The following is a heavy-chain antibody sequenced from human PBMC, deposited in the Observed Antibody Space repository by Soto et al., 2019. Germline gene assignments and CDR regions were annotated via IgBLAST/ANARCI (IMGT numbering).Heavy chain of an antibody. J-gene: IGHJ4*02. D-gene: IGHD3-22*01. V-gene: IGHV1-18*01. CDR3: ARVPGYYETYYFDY. Sequence: GASVKVSCKASGYTFTSYGISWVRQAPGQGLEWMGWISAYNGTANYAQKFQGRVTITADESTSTAYMELSSLRSEDTAVYYCARVPGYYETYYFDYWGQGTLVTVSS. CDR2: ISAYNGTA. CDR1: GYTFTSYG.